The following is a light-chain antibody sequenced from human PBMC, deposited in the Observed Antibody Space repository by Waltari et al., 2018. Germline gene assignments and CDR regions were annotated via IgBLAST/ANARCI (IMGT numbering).Light chain of an antibody. CDR2: DTS. J-gene: IGKJ1*01. Sequence: IVLTQSPGTLSLSPGAVATLSCRTSQSVSTSYVAWYQQKPGQAPRPLIYDTSSRATGIPDRFSGSGSGTDFTLTISSLKPEDFAVYYCQLYDSAWTFGQGTKVEIK. CDR3: QLYDSAWT. CDR1: QSVSTSY. V-gene: IGKV3-20*01.